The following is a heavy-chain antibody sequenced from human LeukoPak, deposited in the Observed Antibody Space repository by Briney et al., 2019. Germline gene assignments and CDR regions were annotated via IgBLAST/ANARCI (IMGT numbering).Heavy chain of an antibody. V-gene: IGHV3-74*01. D-gene: IGHD3-16*01. J-gene: IGHJ4*02. CDR2: IKTDGSWT. CDR1: GFTFSDHW. CDR3: VRGVGGSSYLDY. Sequence: GGSLRLSCAASGFTFSDHWMHWVRQAPGKGLVWVSRIKTDGSWTNDADSVKGRFTISRDNAENTLYLQMNSLRVEDTAVYYCVRGVGGSSYLDYWGQGALVTVSS.